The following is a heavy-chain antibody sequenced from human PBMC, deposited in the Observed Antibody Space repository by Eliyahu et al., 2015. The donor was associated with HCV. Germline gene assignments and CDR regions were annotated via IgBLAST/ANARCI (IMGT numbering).Heavy chain of an antibody. Sequence: QVQLQESGPGLVKPSESLSLTCTVSNYSITSGYYWGWIRQSPGKGLEWIASLYHTGNSYYNPSLKSRVTISVDTSKNQFSLSLRSVTAADTAVYYCARGPSVTTTHYWGQGALVTVSS. CDR1: NYSITSGYY. J-gene: IGHJ4*02. CDR2: LYHTGNS. D-gene: IGHD1-14*01. CDR3: ARGPSVTTTHY. V-gene: IGHV4-38-2*02.